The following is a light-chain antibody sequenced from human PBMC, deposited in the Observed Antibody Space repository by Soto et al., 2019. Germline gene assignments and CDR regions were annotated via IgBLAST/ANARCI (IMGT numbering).Light chain of an antibody. CDR3: QQYNSYPWT. CDR2: KAS. V-gene: IGKV1-5*03. Sequence: DVQMTQSPSTLSASVGDRVTITCRASQSISTWLAWYQQKPVKAPNLLISKASSLESGIPSRFSGSGSGTEFTLTISSLQPDDFATYYCQQYNSYPWTFGQGTTVEIK. J-gene: IGKJ1*01. CDR1: QSISTW.